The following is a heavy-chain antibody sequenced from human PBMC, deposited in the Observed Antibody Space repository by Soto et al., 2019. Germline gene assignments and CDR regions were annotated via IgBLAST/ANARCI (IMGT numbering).Heavy chain of an antibody. J-gene: IGHJ5*01. Sequence: ASVKVSCKPFGYTFTAYYIHWVRQAPGQGLECVGWVDPRSGATNYAQRFQGRVVMTRDMSVHTVYMELSGLTSDDTAIYYCATDDYGAYASWGQGTLVTVSS. CDR2: VDPRSGAT. CDR3: ATDDYGAYAS. CDR1: GYTFTAYY. D-gene: IGHD4-17*01. V-gene: IGHV1-2*02.